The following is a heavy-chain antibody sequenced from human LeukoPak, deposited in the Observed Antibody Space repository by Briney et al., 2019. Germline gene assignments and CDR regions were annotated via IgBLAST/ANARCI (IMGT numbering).Heavy chain of an antibody. D-gene: IGHD6-19*01. V-gene: IGHV3-23*01. Sequence: GGSLRLSCAASGFTFSSYAMSWVRQAPGKGLKWVSAISGSGGSTYYADSVKGRFTISRDNSKNTLYLEMNSLRVEDTAVYYCAKDQLYSSGPPDYWGQGTLVTVSS. CDR1: GFTFSSYA. J-gene: IGHJ4*02. CDR3: AKDQLYSSGPPDY. CDR2: ISGSGGST.